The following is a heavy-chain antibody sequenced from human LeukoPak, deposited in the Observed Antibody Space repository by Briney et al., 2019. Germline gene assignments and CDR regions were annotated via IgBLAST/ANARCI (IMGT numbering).Heavy chain of an antibody. V-gene: IGHV3-23*01. D-gene: IGHD4-4*01. Sequence: GGSLRLSCAASGFTFSSYAMSWVRQAPGKGLEWVSAISGSGGSTYYADFVKGRFTISRDNSKNTLYLQMNSLRAEDTAVYYCAKDFMTTVTLKWGYWGQGTLVTVSS. CDR3: AKDFMTTVTLKWGY. CDR2: ISGSGGST. J-gene: IGHJ4*02. CDR1: GFTFSSYA.